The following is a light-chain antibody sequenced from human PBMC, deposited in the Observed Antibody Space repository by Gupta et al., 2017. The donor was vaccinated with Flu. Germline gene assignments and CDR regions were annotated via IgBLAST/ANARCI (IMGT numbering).Light chain of an antibody. Sequence: EIVLTQSPGTLSLSPGDRATLSCRATQSVTSTYLAWYQQKPGQAPRLLIYAASSRATGIPDRFIGSGSGTHFTLTITSREPEDFAVYYCQLYGNLPQLTFGGGTQVEIK. CDR1: QSVTSTY. CDR2: AAS. CDR3: QLYGNLPQLT. V-gene: IGKV3-20*01. J-gene: IGKJ4*01.